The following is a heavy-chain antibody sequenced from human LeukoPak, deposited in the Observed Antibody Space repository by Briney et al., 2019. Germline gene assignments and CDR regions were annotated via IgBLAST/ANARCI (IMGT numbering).Heavy chain of an antibody. CDR3: ARHGPPGIVPAAIRI. CDR2: IYYSGTT. V-gene: IGHV4-39*01. Sequence: SETLSLTCTVSGGSISSSSYYWGWIRQPPGKGLEWIGGIYYSGTTYYNPSLKSRVTISVDTSRNQFSLKLSSVTAADTAVYYCARHGPPGIVPAAIRIWGQGTMVTVSS. J-gene: IGHJ3*02. D-gene: IGHD2-2*01. CDR1: GGSISSSSYY.